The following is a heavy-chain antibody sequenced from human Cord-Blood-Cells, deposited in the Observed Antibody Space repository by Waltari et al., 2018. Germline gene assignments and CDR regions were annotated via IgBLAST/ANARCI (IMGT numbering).Heavy chain of an antibody. CDR2: INPSGGST. J-gene: IGHJ3*02. D-gene: IGHD6-13*01. CDR1: GYTFTSYY. CDR3: ARFEPGIAAAGTTFDI. V-gene: IGHV1-46*01. Sequence: QVQLVQSGAEVKKPGASVKVSCKASGYTFTSYYMHWVRQAPGQGLEWRGIINPSGGSTSYAQKFQGRVTMTRDTSTSTVYMELSSLRSEDTAVYYCARFEPGIAAAGTTFDIWGQGTMVTVSS.